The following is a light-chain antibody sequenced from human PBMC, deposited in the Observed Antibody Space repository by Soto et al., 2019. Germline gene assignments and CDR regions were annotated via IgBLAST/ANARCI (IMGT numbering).Light chain of an antibody. Sequence: QSALTQPPSASGSPGQSVTISCTGTSSDVGGYNYVSWYQQHPGKAPKFMIYEVSKPPSGVPDRFSGSKSGNTASLTVSGLQAEDEADYYCSSYAGSNNLVFGGGTKLTVL. J-gene: IGLJ2*01. CDR3: SSYAGSNNLV. CDR2: EVS. CDR1: SSDVGGYNY. V-gene: IGLV2-8*01.